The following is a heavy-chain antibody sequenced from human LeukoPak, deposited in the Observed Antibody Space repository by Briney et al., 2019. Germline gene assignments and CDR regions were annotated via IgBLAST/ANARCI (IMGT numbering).Heavy chain of an antibody. CDR3: ARLRAGDYFDY. V-gene: IGHV3-30*04. CDR1: GFTFSSYA. J-gene: IGHJ4*02. Sequence: PGGSLRLSCGASGFTFSSYAMHWVRQAPGKGLEWVAGTSYNGNNKFYADSVKGRLTTSRDTAKSSLYLQMNSLRAEDTAVYYCARLRAGDYFDYWGQGTLVTVSS. D-gene: IGHD6-19*01. CDR2: TSYNGNNK.